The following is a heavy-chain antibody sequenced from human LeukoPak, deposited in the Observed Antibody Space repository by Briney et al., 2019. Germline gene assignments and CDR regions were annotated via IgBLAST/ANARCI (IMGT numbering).Heavy chain of an antibody. V-gene: IGHV3-74*01. CDR1: GFTFSSYW. D-gene: IGHD1-26*01. Sequence: AGGSLRLSCAASGFTFSSYWMHWVRQAPGKGLEWLARINSDGYSFSYADSVKGRFTISRDNAKNSLYLQMNSLRAEDTAVYYCARGRYSGSYLIDYWGQGTLVTVSS. CDR3: ARGRYSGSYLIDY. CDR2: INSDGYSF. J-gene: IGHJ4*02.